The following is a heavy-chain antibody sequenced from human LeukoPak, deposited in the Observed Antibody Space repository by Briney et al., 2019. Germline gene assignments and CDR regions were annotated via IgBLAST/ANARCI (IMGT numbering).Heavy chain of an antibody. CDR3: ARNWYSAFDY. CDR1: GFTFRSFG. J-gene: IGHJ4*02. Sequence: GGSLRLSCTTSGFTFRSFGMHWVRQATGRGLEWVAFIQFDGLNQQYADSVKGRFTISRDDSKSTLHVQMSSLRPEDTAVYYCARNWYSAFDYWGQGILVTVSS. CDR2: IQFDGLNQ. D-gene: IGHD2-15*01. V-gene: IGHV3-30*02.